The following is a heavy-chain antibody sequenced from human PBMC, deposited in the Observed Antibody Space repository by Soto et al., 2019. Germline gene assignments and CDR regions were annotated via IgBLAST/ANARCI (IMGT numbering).Heavy chain of an antibody. V-gene: IGHV3-33*01. J-gene: IGHJ4*02. CDR1: GFTFSSYG. CDR2: IWYDGSNK. D-gene: IGHD4-17*01. CDR3: ARGGGDDYGDYDEVGSFDY. Sequence: QVQLVESGGGVVQPGRSLRLSCAASGFTFSSYGMHWVRQAPGKGLEWVAVIWYDGSNKYYADSVKGRFTISRDNSKNTLYLQMNSLRAEDTAVYYCARGGGDDYGDYDEVGSFDYWGQGTLVTVSS.